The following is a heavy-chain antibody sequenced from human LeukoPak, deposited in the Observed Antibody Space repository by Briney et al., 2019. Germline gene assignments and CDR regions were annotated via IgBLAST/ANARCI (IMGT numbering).Heavy chain of an antibody. CDR3: ARASPRGSGYYPIDY. CDR2: MNPNSGNT. V-gene: IGHV1-8*02. D-gene: IGHD3-22*01. Sequence: ASVKVSCKASGYIFTNFDINWVRQATGQGLEWMGWMNPNSGNTGYAQKFQGRVTMTRNTSISTAYMELSSLRSEDTAVYYCARASPRGSGYYPIDYWGQGTLVTVSS. CDR1: GYIFTNFD. J-gene: IGHJ4*02.